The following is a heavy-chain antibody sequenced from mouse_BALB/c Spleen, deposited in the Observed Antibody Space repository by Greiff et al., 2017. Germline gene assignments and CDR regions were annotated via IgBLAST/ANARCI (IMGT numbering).Heavy chain of an antibody. Sequence: EVMLVESGGGLVQPGGSLKLSCAASGFTFSSYGMSWVRQTPDKRLELVATINSNGGSTYYPDSVKGRFTISRDNAKNTLYLQMSSLKSEDTAMYYCARGGGSHYYGPHWYFDVWGAGTTVTVSS. D-gene: IGHD1-2*01. J-gene: IGHJ1*01. CDR1: GFTFSSYG. V-gene: IGHV5-6-3*01. CDR2: INSNGGST. CDR3: ARGGGSHYYGPHWYFDV.